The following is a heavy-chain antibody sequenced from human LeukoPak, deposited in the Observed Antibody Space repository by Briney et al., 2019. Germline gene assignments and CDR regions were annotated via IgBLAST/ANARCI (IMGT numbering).Heavy chain of an antibody. CDR2: INTNTGNP. CDR1: GYTFTSYG. V-gene: IGHV7-4-1*02. D-gene: IGHD3-22*01. J-gene: IGHJ4*02. CDR3: ARESAYYYDSSGYYYGDYFDY. Sequence: ASVKVSCKASGYTFTSYGISWVRQAPGQGLERMGWINTNTGNPTYAQGFTGRFVFSLDTSVSTAYLQISSLKAEDTAVYYCARESAYYYDSSGYYYGDYFDYWGQGTLVTVSS.